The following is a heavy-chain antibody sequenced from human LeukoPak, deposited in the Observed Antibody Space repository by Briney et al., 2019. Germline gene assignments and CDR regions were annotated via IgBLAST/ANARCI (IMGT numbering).Heavy chain of an antibody. D-gene: IGHD6-13*01. V-gene: IGHV4-4*07. CDR3: ARVRPGIAAAGTIDDAFDI. CDR2: IYTSGST. Sequence: PSETLSLTCTVSGGSLSSYYWSWIRQPAGKGLEWIGRIYTSGSTNYNPSLKSRVTISVDTSKNQFSLKLSSVTAADTAVYYCARVRPGIAAAGTIDDAFDIWGQGTMVTVSS. J-gene: IGHJ3*02. CDR1: GGSLSSYY.